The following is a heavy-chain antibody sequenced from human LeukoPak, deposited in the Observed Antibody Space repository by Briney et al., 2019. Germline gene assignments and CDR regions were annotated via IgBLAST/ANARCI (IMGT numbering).Heavy chain of an antibody. V-gene: IGHV3-21*01. CDR3: AIGSGIAVAGTVY. CDR1: GFTFSSYS. D-gene: IGHD6-19*01. Sequence: GGSLRLSCAASGFTFSSYSMNWVRQAPGKGLEWVSSISSSSSYIYYADSVKGRFTISRDNAKNSLYLQMNSLRAEDTAVYYCAIGSGIAVAGTVYWGQGTLVTVSS. J-gene: IGHJ4*02. CDR2: ISSSSSYI.